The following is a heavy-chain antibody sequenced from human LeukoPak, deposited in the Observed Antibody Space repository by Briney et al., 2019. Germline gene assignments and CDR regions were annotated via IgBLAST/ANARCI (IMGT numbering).Heavy chain of an antibody. D-gene: IGHD2-2*02. CDR2: IRYDGSNK. CDR1: GFTFSSYG. V-gene: IGHV3-30*02. CDR3: ARNGCSSTNCYIFLGDWYFDL. Sequence: GGSLRLSCAASGFTFSSYGMHWVRQAPGKGLGWVAFIRYDGSNKYYADSVKGRFTISRDNSKNTLYLQMNSLGAEDTAVYYCARNGCSSTNCYIFLGDWYFDLWGRGTLVTVSS. J-gene: IGHJ2*01.